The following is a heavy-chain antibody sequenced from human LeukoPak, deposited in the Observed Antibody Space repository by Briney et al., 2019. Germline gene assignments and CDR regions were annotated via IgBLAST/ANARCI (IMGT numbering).Heavy chain of an antibody. CDR1: GYTFTSYG. D-gene: IGHD3-22*01. Sequence: ASVKVSCKASGYTFTSYGISWVRQAPGQGLEWMGRIIPILGIANYAQKFQGRVTITADKSTSTAYMELSSLRSEDTAVYYCARAYYYDSSGYFKGVDYWGQGTLVTVSS. CDR2: IIPILGIA. J-gene: IGHJ4*02. CDR3: ARAYYYDSSGYFKGVDY. V-gene: IGHV1-69*04.